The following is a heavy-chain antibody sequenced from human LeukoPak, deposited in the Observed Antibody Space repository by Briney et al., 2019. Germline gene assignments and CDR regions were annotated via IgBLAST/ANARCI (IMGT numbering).Heavy chain of an antibody. V-gene: IGHV3-21*01. CDR2: ISSGSSDI. D-gene: IGHD1-26*01. CDR1: GFTFNSYS. J-gene: IGHJ3*02. Sequence: GGSLRLSCAASGFTFNSYSMNWVRQAPGKGLEWVSSISSGSSDIFYADSVKGRFTISRDHAKTSLYLQMNSLRAEDTAVYYCARQVGVDDAFDIWGQGTMVTISS. CDR3: ARQVGVDDAFDI.